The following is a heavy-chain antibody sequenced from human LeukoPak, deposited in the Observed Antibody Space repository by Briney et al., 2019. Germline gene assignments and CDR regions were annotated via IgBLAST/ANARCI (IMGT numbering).Heavy chain of an antibody. Sequence: SETLSLTCAVSGGAFSNYFWTWIRQPPGKGLERIAEINDSGSTNSNSSLRSRVAISLDTSKNQFSLRLTSVTAADTAVYYCARGQYCSTTTCYSARRYFDFWGQGTLVTVSS. CDR2: INDSGST. CDR3: ARGQYCSTTTCYSARRYFDF. V-gene: IGHV4-34*01. J-gene: IGHJ4*02. D-gene: IGHD2-2*01. CDR1: GGAFSNYF.